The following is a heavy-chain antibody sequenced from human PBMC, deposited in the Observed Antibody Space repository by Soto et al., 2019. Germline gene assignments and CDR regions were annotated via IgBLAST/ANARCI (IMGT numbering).Heavy chain of an antibody. Sequence: QVQLVQSGAEVKKPGSSVKVSCKASGGTFSSYTISWVRQAPGQGLEWMGRIIPILGIANYAQKYQGRVPSTADKSKSTAYMELSSLRSEDTAVYYCARFRGSYGMDVWGQGTTVTVSS. J-gene: IGHJ6*02. CDR1: GGTFSSYT. CDR3: ARFRGSYGMDV. V-gene: IGHV1-69*02. D-gene: IGHD3-10*01. CDR2: IIPILGIA.